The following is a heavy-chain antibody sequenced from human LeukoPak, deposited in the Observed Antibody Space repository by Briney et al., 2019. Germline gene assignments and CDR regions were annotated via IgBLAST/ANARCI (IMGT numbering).Heavy chain of an antibody. Sequence: PSETLSLTCTVSGGSISSGVYYWSWIRQPPGKGLEWIGEINHSGSTNYNPSLKSRVTISVDTSKNQFSLKLSSVTAADTAVYYCAPLRGDTAMVTTYYYYGMDVWGQGTTVTVSS. CDR1: GGSISSGVYY. V-gene: IGHV4-39*07. J-gene: IGHJ6*02. CDR3: APLRGDTAMVTTYYYYGMDV. CDR2: INHSGST. D-gene: IGHD5-18*01.